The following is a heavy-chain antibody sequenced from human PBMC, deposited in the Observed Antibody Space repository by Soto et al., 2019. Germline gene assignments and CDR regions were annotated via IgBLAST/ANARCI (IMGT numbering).Heavy chain of an antibody. Sequence: PWWSLRLSCAASGFTCSDYYMSWIRQAPGKGLEWVSYISSSGSTIYYADYVKGRFTISRDNAKNSLYLQMNSLRAEDTAVYYCARDPWSRIAVAPTHSLDPWGQGTLVTVS. D-gene: IGHD6-19*01. CDR2: ISSSGSTI. J-gene: IGHJ5*02. V-gene: IGHV3-11*01. CDR3: ARDPWSRIAVAPTHSLDP. CDR1: GFTCSDYY.